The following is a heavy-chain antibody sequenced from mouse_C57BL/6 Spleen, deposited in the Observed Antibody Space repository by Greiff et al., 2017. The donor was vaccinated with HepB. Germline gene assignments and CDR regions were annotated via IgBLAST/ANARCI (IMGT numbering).Heavy chain of an antibody. J-gene: IGHJ3*01. CDR3: AREYGYDGGWLAY. CDR2: IYPGDGDT. D-gene: IGHD2-2*01. Sequence: VKLMESGPELVKPGASVKISCKASGYAFSSSWMNWVKQRPGKGLEWIGRIYPGDGDTNYNGKFKGKATLTADKSSSTAYMQLSSLTSEDSAVYFCAREYGYDGGWLAYWGKGTLVTVSA. V-gene: IGHV1-82*01. CDR1: GYAFSSSW.